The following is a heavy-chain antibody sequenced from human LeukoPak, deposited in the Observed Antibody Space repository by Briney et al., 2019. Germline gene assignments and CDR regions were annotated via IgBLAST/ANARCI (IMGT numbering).Heavy chain of an antibody. Sequence: PSETLSLTCNVSGGSISSTSYYWGWIRQPPGKGLEWIGSIYHTGTTYYSPSLQSRVTISVHTSKNQFSLKLSSVTAADTAVYYCARQECNGGSCYFRAIWFDPWGQGTLVTVSS. J-gene: IGHJ5*02. CDR1: GGSISSTSYY. D-gene: IGHD2-15*01. V-gene: IGHV4-39*01. CDR3: ARQECNGGSCYFRAIWFDP. CDR2: IYHTGTT.